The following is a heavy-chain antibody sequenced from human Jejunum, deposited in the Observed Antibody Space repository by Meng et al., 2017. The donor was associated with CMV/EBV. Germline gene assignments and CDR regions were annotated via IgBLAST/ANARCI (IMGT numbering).Heavy chain of an antibody. CDR3: AKGYYDSSGYYYADDY. V-gene: IGHV3-23*01. Sequence: FTFSKCVMSWVRQAPGEGLEWVSGISSGGTSTYYEDSVKGRFTISRDNSRNTLYLQMNRLRAEDTAVYYCAKGYYDSSGYYYADDYWGQGTLVTVSS. D-gene: IGHD3-22*01. J-gene: IGHJ4*02. CDR2: ISSGGTST. CDR1: FTFSKCV.